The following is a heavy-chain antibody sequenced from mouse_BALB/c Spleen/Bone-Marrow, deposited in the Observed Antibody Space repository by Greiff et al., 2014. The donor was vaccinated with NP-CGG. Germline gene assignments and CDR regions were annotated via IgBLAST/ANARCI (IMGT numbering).Heavy chain of an antibody. V-gene: IGHV1S81*02. CDR3: TRTHYYGSRYYYAMDY. CDR1: GYTFTSYY. J-gene: IGHJ4*01. CDR2: INPSNGGT. Sequence: SGAELVKPGASVKLSCKASGYTFTSYYMYWVKQRPGQGLEWIGGINPSNGGTNFNEKFKSKATLTVDKSSSTAYMQLSSLTSEDSAVYYCTRTHYYGSRYYYAMDYWGQGTSVTVSS. D-gene: IGHD1-1*01.